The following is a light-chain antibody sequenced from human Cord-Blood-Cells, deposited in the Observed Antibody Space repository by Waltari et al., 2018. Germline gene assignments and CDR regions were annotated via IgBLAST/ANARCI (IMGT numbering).Light chain of an antibody. J-gene: IGLJ2*01. CDR1: ALPKQY. Sequence: SYELPQPPSVSVSPGQTARITCSGDALPKQYAYWYQQKPGQAPVLVIYKDSERSSGIPERFSGSSSGTTVTLTSSGVQAEDEADYYCQSADSSGTYVVFGGGTKLTVL. CDR2: KDS. V-gene: IGLV3-25*03. CDR3: QSADSSGTYVV.